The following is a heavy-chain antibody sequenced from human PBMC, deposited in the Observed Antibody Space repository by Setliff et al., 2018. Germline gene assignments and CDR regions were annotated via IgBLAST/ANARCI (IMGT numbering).Heavy chain of an antibody. CDR1: GGSISSGSYY. D-gene: IGHD3-16*01. V-gene: IGHV4-61*02. J-gene: IGHJ2*01. Sequence: SETLSLTCTVSGGSISSGSYYWSWIRQPAGKGLEWIGRIFTSGSTNYNPSLKSRVTISVDTSKNHFSLKLSSVTAADTAVYYRAREGWGIVRRGYFDLWGRGTLVTVSS. CDR3: AREGWGIVRRGYFDL. CDR2: IFTSGST.